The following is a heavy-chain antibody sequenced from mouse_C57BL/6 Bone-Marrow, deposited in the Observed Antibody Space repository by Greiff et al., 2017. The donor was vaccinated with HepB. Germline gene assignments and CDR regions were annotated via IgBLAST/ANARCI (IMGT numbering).Heavy chain of an antibody. D-gene: IGHD1-1*01. J-gene: IGHJ1*03. CDR1: GYTFTSYW. Sequence: QVQLQQPGAELVMPGASVKLSCKASGYTFTSYWMHWVKQRPGQGLEWIGEIDPSDSYTNYNQKFKGKSTLTVDNSSSTAYMQLSSLTSEDSAVYYCARGDDYGRSHWYFDVWGTGTTVTVSS. V-gene: IGHV1-69*01. CDR3: ARGDDYGRSHWYFDV. CDR2: IDPSDSYT.